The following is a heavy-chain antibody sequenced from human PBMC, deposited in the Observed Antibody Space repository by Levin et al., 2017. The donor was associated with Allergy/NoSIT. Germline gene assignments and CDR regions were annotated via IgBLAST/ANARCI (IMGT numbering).Heavy chain of an antibody. J-gene: IGHJ4*02. CDR2: ISGSGYTI. CDR3: ARDRTDYYDRCAFFDY. D-gene: IGHD3-22*01. CDR1: GFSFSSFN. V-gene: IGHV3-48*01. Sequence: GESLKISCAASGFSFSSFNMNWVRQAPGKGLEWVSYISGSGYTIYYADSVRDRFTISRDNAKNSLYLQLNSLRAEDTAVYYCARDRTDYYDRCAFFDYWGQGTLVTVSS.